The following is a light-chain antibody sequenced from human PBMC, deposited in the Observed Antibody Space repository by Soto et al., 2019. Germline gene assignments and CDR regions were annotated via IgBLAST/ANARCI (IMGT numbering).Light chain of an antibody. J-gene: IGKJ1*01. Sequence: DIQMTQAPCTLSASVGDRVTITCRASQTIYTWIAWYQQKPGKAPKFLLYDASTLESGVPSRFSGRGFGTQFSFTISRLQPDDFGTYYCQHMRTFGQGTKVDIK. V-gene: IGKV1-5*01. CDR1: QTIYTW. CDR2: DAS. CDR3: QHMRT.